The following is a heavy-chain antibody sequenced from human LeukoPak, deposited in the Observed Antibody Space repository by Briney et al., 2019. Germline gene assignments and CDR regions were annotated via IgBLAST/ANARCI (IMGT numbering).Heavy chain of an antibody. Sequence: ASVKVSCKASGYTFTSYGISWVRPAPGQGLEWMGWISAYNGNTNYAQKLQGRVTMTTDTSTSTAYMELRSLRSDDTAVYYCARVHRGYCSSTSCLTYYYGSGSYSDYWGQGTLVTVSS. V-gene: IGHV1-18*01. D-gene: IGHD3-10*01. CDR3: ARVHRGYCSSTSCLTYYYGSGSYSDY. J-gene: IGHJ4*02. CDR2: ISAYNGNT. CDR1: GYTFTSYG.